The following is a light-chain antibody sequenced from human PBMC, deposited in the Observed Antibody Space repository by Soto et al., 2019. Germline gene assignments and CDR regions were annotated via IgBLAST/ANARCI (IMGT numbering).Light chain of an antibody. CDR3: SAWDESLVGQVM. CDR1: SSNIGTYV. J-gene: IGLJ3*02. V-gene: IGLV1-44*01. CDR2: SNY. Sequence: QPVLTQPPSASGTPGQRVSISCSGSSSNIGTYVVSWYQHLPGTAPKLLIYSNYQRPSGVPDRFSGSKSGTSASLVISGLQSDDEADYYCSAWDESLVGQVMFGGGTKLTVL.